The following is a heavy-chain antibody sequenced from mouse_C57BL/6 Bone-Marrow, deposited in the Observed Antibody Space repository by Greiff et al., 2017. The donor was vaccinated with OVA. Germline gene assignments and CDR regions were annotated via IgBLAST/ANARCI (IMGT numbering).Heavy chain of an antibody. J-gene: IGHJ4*01. Sequence: EVQLLQSGTVLARPGASVKMSCKTSGYTFTSYWMHWVKQRPGQGLEWIGAIYPGNSDTSYNQKFKGKAKLTAVTSASTAYMELSSLTNEDSAVYYCTHYYGSSFYAMDYWGQGTSVTVSS. V-gene: IGHV1-5*01. CDR3: THYYGSSFYAMDY. CDR1: GYTFTSYW. CDR2: IYPGNSDT. D-gene: IGHD1-1*01.